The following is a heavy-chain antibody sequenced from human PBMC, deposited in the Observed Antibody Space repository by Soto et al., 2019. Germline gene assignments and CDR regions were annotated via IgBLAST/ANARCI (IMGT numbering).Heavy chain of an antibody. D-gene: IGHD5-18*01. CDR3: AKDRIQLWLFQHYYYYYGMDV. Sequence: GGSLRLSCAASGFTFSSYGMHWVRQAPGKGLEWVAVISYDGSNKYYADSVKGRFTISRDNSKNKLYLQMNSQRAEDTAVYNCAKDRIQLWLFQHYYYYYGMDVWGQGTTVTVSS. V-gene: IGHV3-30*18. J-gene: IGHJ6*02. CDR1: GFTFSSYG. CDR2: ISYDGSNK.